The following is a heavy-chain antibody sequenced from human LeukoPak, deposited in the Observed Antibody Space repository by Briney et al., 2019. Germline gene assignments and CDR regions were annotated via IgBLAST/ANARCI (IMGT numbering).Heavy chain of an antibody. CDR3: ARAGFAYYDAFDI. CDR2: MNPNSGKT. CDR1: GYTFTRYD. Sequence: ASVKVSCKASGYTFTRYDINWVRQATGQGLEWMGWMNPNSGKTGYAQKFQGRVTITRNTTKSTAYMELSSLTSEATAVYYCARAGFAYYDAFDIWGQGTMVTVSS. J-gene: IGHJ3*02. V-gene: IGHV1-8*03. D-gene: IGHD2-8*01.